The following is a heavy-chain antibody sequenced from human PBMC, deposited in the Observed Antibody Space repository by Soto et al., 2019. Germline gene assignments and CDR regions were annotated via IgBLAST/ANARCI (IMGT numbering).Heavy chain of an antibody. Sequence: QITLNESGPTLVKPTQTLTLTCTFSGFSLSTRDVGVGWIRQPPGKALEWLGVIYWDDDKSYSPSLKSRLTITKDPSKNQVVLRMTKREPADTATDYGADCRGGGACFWGQGTLVTVSS. CDR1: GFSLSTRDVG. CDR3: ADCRGGGACF. V-gene: IGHV2-5*02. CDR2: IYWDDDK. J-gene: IGHJ4*02. D-gene: IGHD2-15*01.